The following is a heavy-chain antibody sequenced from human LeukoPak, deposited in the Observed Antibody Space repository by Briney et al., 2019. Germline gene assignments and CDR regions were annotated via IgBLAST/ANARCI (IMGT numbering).Heavy chain of an antibody. J-gene: IGHJ3*02. CDR1: GFTFDDYA. Sequence: PGGSLRLSCAASGFTFDDYAMHWVRQAPGKGLEWVSGISWNSGSTGYADSVKGRFTISRDNAKNSLYLQMNSLRAEDMALYYCAKDSRSLVSGAFDIWGQGTIVTVSS. CDR2: ISWNSGST. V-gene: IGHV3-9*03. CDR3: AKDSRSLVSGAFDI. D-gene: IGHD2-8*02.